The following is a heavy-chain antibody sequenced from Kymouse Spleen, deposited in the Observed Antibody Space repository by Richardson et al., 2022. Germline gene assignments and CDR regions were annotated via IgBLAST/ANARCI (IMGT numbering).Heavy chain of an antibody. J-gene: IGHJ4*02. CDR1: GGSISSSSYY. V-gene: IGHV4-39*01. CDR3: ARRYVLLWFGELSPFDY. D-gene: IGHD3-10*01. Sequence: QLQLQESGPGLVKPSETLSLTCTVSGGSISSSSYYWGWIRQPPGKGLEWIGSIYYSGSTYYNPSLKSRVTISVDTSKNQFSLKLSSVTAADTAVYYCARRYVLLWFGELSPFDYWGQGTLVTVSS. CDR2: IYYSGST.